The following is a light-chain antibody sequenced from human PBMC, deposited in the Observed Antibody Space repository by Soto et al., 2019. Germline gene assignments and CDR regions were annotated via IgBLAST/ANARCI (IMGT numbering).Light chain of an antibody. CDR2: GAS. CDR1: RRVSSSC. Sequence: EFVFTQSPGTLSLSPGERATLSCRATRRVSSSCLAWHQQKPGQAPRLLIYGASSRATGIPARFSGSGSGTDFTLTISSLEPEDFAVYYCQQYGSSTLTFGGGTKVDNK. V-gene: IGKV3-20*01. J-gene: IGKJ4*01. CDR3: QQYGSSTLT.